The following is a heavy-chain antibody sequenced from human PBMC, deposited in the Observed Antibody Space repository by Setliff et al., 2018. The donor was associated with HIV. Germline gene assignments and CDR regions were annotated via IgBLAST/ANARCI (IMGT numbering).Heavy chain of an antibody. V-gene: IGHV1-46*01. Sequence: GASVKVSCKASGYIFTDYYMHWVRQAPGQELGWMGRINPSSGSTTYAQKFQGRVTMTRDTSTSTVYMELSSLRSEDTAVYYCARDPAPSSSASYFQHWGQGTPVTVSS. D-gene: IGHD6-6*01. CDR3: ARDPAPSSSASYFQH. CDR2: INPSSGST. J-gene: IGHJ1*01. CDR1: GYIFTDYY.